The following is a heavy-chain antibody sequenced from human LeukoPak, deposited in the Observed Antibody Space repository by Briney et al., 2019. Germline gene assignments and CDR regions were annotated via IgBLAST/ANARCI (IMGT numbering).Heavy chain of an antibody. J-gene: IGHJ4*02. CDR2: IRYDGSEE. CDR1: GFSFSNYD. V-gene: IGHV3-30*02. D-gene: IGHD5-24*01. Sequence: GGSLRLSCASSGFSFSNYDMHWVRQAPGKGLEWVAFIRYDGSEEYYADSVKGRFTISRDNSRNTVYMQMNSLRAEDTAVYYCAKDDRWLQFCCWGQGTLVTVSA. CDR3: AKDDRWLQFCC.